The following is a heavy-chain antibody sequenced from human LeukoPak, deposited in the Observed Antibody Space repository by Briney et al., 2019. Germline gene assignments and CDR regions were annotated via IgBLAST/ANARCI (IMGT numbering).Heavy chain of an antibody. D-gene: IGHD4-11*01. CDR3: ARVAVTTVTKLDY. Sequence: SETLSLTCTVSGYSISSGYYCGWIRQPPGEGLEWIASIYHSGSAYYNPSLKSRVTISVDASKNQCTLKLSSVTAADTAVYYCARVAVTTVTKLDYWGQGTLVIVSS. CDR2: IYHSGSA. J-gene: IGHJ4*02. CDR1: GYSISSGYY. V-gene: IGHV4-38-2*02.